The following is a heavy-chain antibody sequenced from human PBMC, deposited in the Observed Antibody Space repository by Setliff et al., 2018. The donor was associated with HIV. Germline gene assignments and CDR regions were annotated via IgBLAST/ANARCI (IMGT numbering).Heavy chain of an antibody. D-gene: IGHD3-3*01. V-gene: IGHV4-4*07. CDR2: IYASGKT. Sequence: PSETLSLTRTVSGDSLNTYYWSWIRQSGGKGLEWIGRIYASGKTTFNPSLKSRVRMSVDTSKNQFSLKLTSVTASDTAVYYCARGNNDLESFDYWGQGALVTVSS. J-gene: IGHJ4*02. CDR1: GDSLNTYY. CDR3: ARGNNDLESFDY.